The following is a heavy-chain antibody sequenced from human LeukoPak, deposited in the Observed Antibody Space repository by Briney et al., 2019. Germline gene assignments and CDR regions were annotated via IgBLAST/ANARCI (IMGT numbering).Heavy chain of an antibody. Sequence: ASVKVSCKASGYTFTSYYMHWVRQAPGQGLEWMGIINPSGGSTSDAQKFQGRVTMTRDTSTSTVYMELSSLRSEDTAVYYCARDSGKDYYGSGSRFDYWGQGTLVTVSS. V-gene: IGHV1-46*01. D-gene: IGHD3-10*01. CDR1: GYTFTSYY. CDR3: ARDSGKDYYGSGSRFDY. CDR2: INPSGGST. J-gene: IGHJ4*02.